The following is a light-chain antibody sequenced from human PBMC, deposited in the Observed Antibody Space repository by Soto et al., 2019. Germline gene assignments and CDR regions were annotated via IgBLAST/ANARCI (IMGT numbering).Light chain of an antibody. J-gene: IGKJ1*01. CDR2: GAS. CDR1: QSVSSSY. V-gene: IGKV3-20*01. CDR3: QQYQKLWT. Sequence: EIVLTQSPCTLSLSPGERAILSCRASQSVSSSYLAWYQQKPGQAPRLLIYGASSRATGIPDRSSGSGSGTGFTLTISGLQSEDFALYYCQQYQKLWTFGQGTKVDIK.